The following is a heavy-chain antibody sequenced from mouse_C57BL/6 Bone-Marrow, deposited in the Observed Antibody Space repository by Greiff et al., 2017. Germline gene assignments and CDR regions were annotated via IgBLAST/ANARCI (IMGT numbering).Heavy chain of an antibody. CDR1: GYTFTSYD. J-gene: IGHJ1*03. CDR2: FYPRDGST. D-gene: IGHD1-1*01. CDR3: ARDYGSSYWYFDV. Sequence: VQLQQSGPELVKPGASVKLSCKASGYTFTSYDINWVKQRPGQGLEWIGWFYPRDGSTKYNEKFKGKATLTVDTSSSTAYMELHSLTSEDSAVYFCARDYGSSYWYFDVWGTGTTVTVSS. V-gene: IGHV1-85*01.